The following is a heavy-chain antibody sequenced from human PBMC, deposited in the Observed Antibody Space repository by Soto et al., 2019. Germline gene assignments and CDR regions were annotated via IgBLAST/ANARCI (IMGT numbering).Heavy chain of an antibody. CDR2: MNPNSGNT. J-gene: IGHJ5*02. Sequence: ASVKVSCKASGYTFTSYDINWVRQATGKGLEWMGWMNPNSGNTGYAQKFQGRVTMTRSTSISTAYMELSSLRSEDTAVYYCARGVINVAARRDNWFDPWGQGTLVTVSS. D-gene: IGHD6-6*01. CDR3: ARGVINVAARRDNWFDP. V-gene: IGHV1-8*01. CDR1: GYTFTSYD.